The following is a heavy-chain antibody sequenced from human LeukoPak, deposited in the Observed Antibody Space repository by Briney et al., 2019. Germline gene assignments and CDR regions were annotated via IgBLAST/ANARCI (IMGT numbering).Heavy chain of an antibody. CDR1: GESFSVYY. CDR3: ARRSLGWFGEFRSCYFDF. D-gene: IGHD3-10*01. CDR2: INHSGST. V-gene: IGHV4-34*01. J-gene: IGHJ4*02. Sequence: SETLSLTCAVYGESFSVYYWSWIRQPPGKGLEWIGEINHSGSTNYNPSLKSRVTISVDTSKNQFSLKLSSVTAADTAVYYCARRSLGWFGEFRSCYFDFWGQGSLVTVSS.